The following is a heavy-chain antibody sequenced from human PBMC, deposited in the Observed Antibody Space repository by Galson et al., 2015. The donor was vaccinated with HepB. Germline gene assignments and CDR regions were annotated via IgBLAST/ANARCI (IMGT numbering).Heavy chain of an antibody. J-gene: IGHJ4*02. Sequence: SVKVSCKASGGTFSSYTISWVRQAPGQGLEWMGRIIPILGIANYSQKFQGRVTITADKSTSTAYMELSSLRSEDTAVYYCAKGVGATIFDYWGQGTLVTVSS. CDR3: AKGVGATIFDY. CDR1: GGTFSSYT. D-gene: IGHD1-26*01. CDR2: IIPILGIA. V-gene: IGHV1-69*02.